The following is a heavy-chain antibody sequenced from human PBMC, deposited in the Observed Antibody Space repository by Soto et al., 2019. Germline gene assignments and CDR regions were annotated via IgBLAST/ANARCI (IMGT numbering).Heavy chain of an antibody. CDR3: AKEDGYCSSTSCYGYYYGMDV. Sequence: GGSLRLSCAASGFTFSSYGMHWVRQAPGKGLEWVAVISYDGSNKYYADSVKGRFTISRDNSKNTLYLQMNSLRAEDTAVYYCAKEDGYCSSTSCYGYYYGMDVWGQGTTVTVSS. D-gene: IGHD2-2*03. J-gene: IGHJ6*02. V-gene: IGHV3-30*18. CDR2: ISYDGSNK. CDR1: GFTFSSYG.